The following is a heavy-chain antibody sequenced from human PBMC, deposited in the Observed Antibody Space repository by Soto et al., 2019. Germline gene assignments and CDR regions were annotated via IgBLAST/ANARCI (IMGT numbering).Heavy chain of an antibody. J-gene: IGHJ1*01. CDR3: ALYYYDSSGYYYHSQYFQH. CDR2: IYWNDDK. CDR1: GFSLSTSGVG. Sequence: QITLKESGPTLVKPTQTLTLTCTFSGFSLSTSGVGVGWIRQPPGKALEWLALIYWNDDKRYSPSLKSRLTIPKDTSKNQVVLTMTNMDPVDTATYYCALYYYDSSGYYYHSQYFQHWGQGTLVTVSS. V-gene: IGHV2-5*01. D-gene: IGHD3-22*01.